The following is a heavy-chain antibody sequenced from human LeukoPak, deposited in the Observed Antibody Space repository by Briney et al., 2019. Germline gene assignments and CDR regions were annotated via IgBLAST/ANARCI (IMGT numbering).Heavy chain of an antibody. V-gene: IGHV4-34*01. D-gene: IGHD6-6*01. Sequence: PSETLSLTCAVYGGSFSGYYWSWIRQPPGKGLEWIGEINHSGSTNYNPSLKSRVTISVDTSKNQFSLKLSSVTAADTAVYYCARDPAYPLYSSSPVTMDVWGKGTTVTVSS. CDR2: INHSGST. CDR3: ARDPAYPLYSSSPVTMDV. CDR1: GGSFSGYY. J-gene: IGHJ6*03.